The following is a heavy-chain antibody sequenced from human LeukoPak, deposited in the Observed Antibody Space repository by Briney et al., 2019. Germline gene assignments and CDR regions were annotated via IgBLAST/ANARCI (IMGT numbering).Heavy chain of an antibody. D-gene: IGHD3-3*01. CDR1: GGSISSSSYY. CDR3: ARRELRFLEWLGKEYYYMDV. CDR2: IYYSGST. V-gene: IGHV4-39*01. Sequence: SETLSLTCTVSGGSISSSSYYWGWIRQPPGKGLEWIGSIYYSGSTYYNPSLKSRVTISVDTSKNQFSRKLSSVTAADTAVYYCARRELRFLEWLGKEYYYMDVWGKGTTVTVSS. J-gene: IGHJ6*03.